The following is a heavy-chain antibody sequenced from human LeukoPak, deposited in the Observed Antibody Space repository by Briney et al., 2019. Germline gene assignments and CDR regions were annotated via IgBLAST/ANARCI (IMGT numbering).Heavy chain of an antibody. CDR3: ARVAKERVGGVYYFDY. CDR2: IGTAGDT. V-gene: IGHV3-13*01. D-gene: IGHD1-1*01. J-gene: IGHJ4*02. Sequence: TGGPQRLSCAPSVYTFSDYDMLGVRHATGKALEWVSAIGTAGDTYYTGSVKGRFTISRENAKNSLYLQMNSLRAGDTAVYYCARVAKERVGGVYYFDYWGQGTLVTVSS. CDR1: VYTFSDYD.